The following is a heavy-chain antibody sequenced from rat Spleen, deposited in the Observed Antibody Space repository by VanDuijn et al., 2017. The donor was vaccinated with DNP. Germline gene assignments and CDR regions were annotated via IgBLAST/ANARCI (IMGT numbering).Heavy chain of an antibody. CDR3: TIDGVTD. V-gene: IGHV5-17*01. Sequence: EVQLVESGGGLLQPGRSLKLSCAASGFTFSDYAMVWVRQAPKKGLEWVATISYDGFRTYHRDSVKGRFTISRDNSKSTLYMQMDSLRSEDTATYYCTIDGVTDWGQGVMVTVSS. D-gene: IGHD4-5*01. CDR1: GFTFSDYA. J-gene: IGHJ2*01. CDR2: ISYDGFRT.